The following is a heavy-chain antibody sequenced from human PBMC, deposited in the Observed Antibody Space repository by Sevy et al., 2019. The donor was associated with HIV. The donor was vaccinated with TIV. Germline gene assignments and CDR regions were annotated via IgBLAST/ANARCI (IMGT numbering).Heavy chain of an antibody. Sequence: GSLRLSCAASGFSFSSYEINWVRQAPGKGLEWVSFITSSGSTKHYSDSVRGRFTISRDNAKYSLSLQMNSLRAEDTAIYYCARDLPPSATTVAHFDYWGQGTLVTVSS. V-gene: IGHV3-48*03. CDR2: ITSSGSTK. CDR1: GFSFSSYE. CDR3: ARDLPPSATTVAHFDY. J-gene: IGHJ4*02. D-gene: IGHD4-17*01.